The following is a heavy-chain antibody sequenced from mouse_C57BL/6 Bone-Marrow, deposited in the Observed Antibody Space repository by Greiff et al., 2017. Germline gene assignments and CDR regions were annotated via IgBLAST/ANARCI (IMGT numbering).Heavy chain of an antibody. CDR1: GFTFSSYA. V-gene: IGHV5-4*01. CDR3: AREGAYYVLAY. CDR2: ISDGGSYT. D-gene: IGHD1-1*01. Sequence: EVHLVESGGGLVKPGGSLKLSCAASGFTFSSYAMSWVRQTPEKRLEWVATISDGGSYTYYPDNVKGRFTISRDNAKNNLYLQMSQLKSEDTAMYYVAREGAYYVLAYWGQGTLVTVSA. J-gene: IGHJ3*01.